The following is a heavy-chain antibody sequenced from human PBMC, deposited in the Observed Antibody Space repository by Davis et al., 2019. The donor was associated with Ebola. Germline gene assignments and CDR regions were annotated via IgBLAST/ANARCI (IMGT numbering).Heavy chain of an antibody. CDR2: IDPSDSYT. V-gene: IGHV5-10-1*01. J-gene: IGHJ6*02. CDR1: GYSFTSYW. CDR3: ACQRYYYYGMDV. Sequence: PGGSLRLSCKGSGYSFTSYWISWVRQLPGKGLEWMGRIDPSDSYTNYSPSFQGHVTISADKSISTAYLQWSSLKASDTAMYYCACQRYYYYGMDVWGQGTTVTVSS.